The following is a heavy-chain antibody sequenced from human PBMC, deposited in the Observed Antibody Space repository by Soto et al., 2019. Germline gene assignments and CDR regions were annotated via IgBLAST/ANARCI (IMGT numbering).Heavy chain of an antibody. Sequence: SETLSLTCTVSGGSIISCGYYWSLIRQHPGKGLEWIGYIYYSGSTYYNPSLKSRVTISVDTSKNQFSLKLSSVTAADTAVYYCARVNGDPDYWGQGTLVTVSS. CDR3: ARVNGDPDY. V-gene: IGHV4-31*03. J-gene: IGHJ4*02. D-gene: IGHD4-17*01. CDR2: IYYSGST. CDR1: GGSIISCGYY.